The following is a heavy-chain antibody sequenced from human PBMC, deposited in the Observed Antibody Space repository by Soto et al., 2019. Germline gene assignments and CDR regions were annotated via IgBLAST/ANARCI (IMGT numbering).Heavy chain of an antibody. V-gene: IGHV4-4*07. CDR1: GASISGFY. Sequence: SETLSLTCTVSGASISGFYWSWIRKSAGKGLEWIGRIYATGTTDCNPSLKSRVMMSVDTSKKQFSLKLRSVTAADTAVYYCVRDGTKTLRDWFDPWGQGISVTVSS. CDR3: VRDGTKTLRDWFDP. CDR2: IYATGTT. D-gene: IGHD1-1*01. J-gene: IGHJ5*02.